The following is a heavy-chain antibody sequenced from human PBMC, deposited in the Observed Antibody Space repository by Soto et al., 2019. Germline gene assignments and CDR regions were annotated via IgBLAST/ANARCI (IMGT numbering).Heavy chain of an antibody. CDR3: ARDRRDIVVVPAAPSKVGFDP. J-gene: IGHJ5*02. Sequence: ESGGGVVQPGRSLRLSCAASGFTFSSYGMHWVRQAPGKGLEWVAVIWYDGSNKYYADSVKGRFTISRDNSKNTLYLQMNSLRAEDTAVYYCARDRRDIVVVPAAPSKVGFDPWGQGTLVTVSS. CDR1: GFTFSSYG. D-gene: IGHD2-2*01. V-gene: IGHV3-33*01. CDR2: IWYDGSNK.